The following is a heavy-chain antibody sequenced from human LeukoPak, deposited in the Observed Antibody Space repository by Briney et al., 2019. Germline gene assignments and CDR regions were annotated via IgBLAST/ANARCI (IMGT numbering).Heavy chain of an antibody. CDR3: AGALAPYSSSPRLGY. CDR1: GLTFSSYG. Sequence: GRSLRLSCAASGLTFSSYGMHWVRQAPGKGLEWVAVISYDGSNKYYADSVKGRFTISRDNSKNTLYLQMNSLRAEDTAVYYCAGALAPYSSSPRLGYWGQGTLVTVSS. J-gene: IGHJ4*02. D-gene: IGHD6-6*01. CDR2: ISYDGSNK. V-gene: IGHV3-30*03.